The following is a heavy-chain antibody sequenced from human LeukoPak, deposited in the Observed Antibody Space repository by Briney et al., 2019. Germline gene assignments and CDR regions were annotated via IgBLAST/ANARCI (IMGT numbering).Heavy chain of an antibody. J-gene: IGHJ4*02. CDR1: GYTFTGYY. V-gene: IGHV1-2*02. CDR2: INPNSGDT. CDR3: ARDPFLQLPPIDYFDY. D-gene: IGHD2-2*01. Sequence: ASVKVACKASGYTFTGYYMHWVRQAPGQGLEWMGWINPNSGDTKYAQKLQGRVTMTRDTSINTVYMEMRRLRSDDTAIYFCARDPFLQLPPIDYFDYWGQGTLVTVSS.